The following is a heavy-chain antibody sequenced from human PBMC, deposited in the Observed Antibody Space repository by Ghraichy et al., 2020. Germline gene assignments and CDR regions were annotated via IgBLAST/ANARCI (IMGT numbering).Heavy chain of an antibody. D-gene: IGHD3-10*01. Sequence: SVKVSCKASGGTFSSYAISWVRQAPGQGLEWMGGIIPIFGTANYAQKFQGRVTITADESTSTAYMELSSLRSEDTAVYYCVRTEPLLYGSGAFDIWGQGTMVTVSS. CDR2: IIPIFGTA. V-gene: IGHV1-69*13. CDR3: VRTEPLLYGSGAFDI. J-gene: IGHJ3*02. CDR1: GGTFSSYA.